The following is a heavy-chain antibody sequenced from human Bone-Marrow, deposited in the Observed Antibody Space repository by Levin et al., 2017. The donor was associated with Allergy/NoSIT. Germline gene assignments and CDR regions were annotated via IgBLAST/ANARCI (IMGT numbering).Heavy chain of an antibody. CDR2: IYYSGST. Sequence: SETLSLTCTVSGGSISSGDYYWSWIRQPPGKGLEWIGYIYYSGSTYYNPSLKSRVTISVDTSKNQFSLKLSSVTAADTAVYYCASSYYYDSSGYYHDYWGQGTLVTVSS. J-gene: IGHJ4*02. D-gene: IGHD3-22*01. V-gene: IGHV4-30-4*01. CDR3: ASSYYYDSSGYYHDY. CDR1: GGSISSGDYY.